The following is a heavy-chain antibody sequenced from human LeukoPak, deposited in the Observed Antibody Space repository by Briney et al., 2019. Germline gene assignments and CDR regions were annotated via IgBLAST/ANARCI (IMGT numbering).Heavy chain of an antibody. J-gene: IGHJ4*02. Sequence: PPETLSLTCTVSGGSISSSSYYWGWIRQPPGKGLEWIGSIYYSGSTYYNPSLKSRVTISVDTSKNQFSLKLSSVTAADTAVYYCARHLNLIYCSSTSCNFDYWGQGTLVTVSS. CDR1: GGSISSSSYY. D-gene: IGHD2-2*01. CDR3: ARHLNLIYCSSTSCNFDY. V-gene: IGHV4-39*01. CDR2: IYYSGST.